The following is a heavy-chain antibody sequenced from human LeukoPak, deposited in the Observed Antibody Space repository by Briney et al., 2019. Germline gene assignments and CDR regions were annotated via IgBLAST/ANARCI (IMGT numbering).Heavy chain of an antibody. Sequence: PGGSLRLSCAASGFTFSSYSMNWVRQAPGKGLEWVSSISSSSSYIYYADSVKGRFTISRDNAKNSLYLQMNSLRAEDTAVYYCARDSKGYCSSTSCYTLYWGQGTLVTVSS. V-gene: IGHV3-21*01. D-gene: IGHD2-2*02. CDR2: ISSSSSYI. CDR1: GFTFSSYS. CDR3: ARDSKGYCSSTSCYTLY. J-gene: IGHJ4*02.